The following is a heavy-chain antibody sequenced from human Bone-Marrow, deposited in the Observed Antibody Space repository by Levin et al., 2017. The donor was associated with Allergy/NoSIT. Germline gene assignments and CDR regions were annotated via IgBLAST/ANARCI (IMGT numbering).Heavy chain of an antibody. CDR1: GGSISNTTCH. J-gene: IGHJ5*02. D-gene: IGHD2-2*01. CDR2: IYYSGSA. Sequence: PSETLSLTCAVSGGSISNTTCHWVWIRQPPGKGLEWIGNIYYSGSAHYTPSLKSRVTISVDTSKNQFSLKMTSVTATDTAFYYWARHHGSSARCATGWGGWFDPWGQGILVTVSS. CDR3: ARHHGSSARCATGWGGWFDP. V-gene: IGHV4-39*01.